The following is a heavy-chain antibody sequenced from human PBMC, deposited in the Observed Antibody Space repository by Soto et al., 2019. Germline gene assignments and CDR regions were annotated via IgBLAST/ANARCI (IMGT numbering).Heavy chain of an antibody. Sequence: QVQLQESGPGLVNPSGTLSLTCAVSGGSISSSNWWSWVRQPPGKGQEWIGEIYHSGSTNYNPSLKSRVTISVDKSKNEFSLKLSSVTAADTAVYYCAREGSGSYLNWFDPWGQGTLVTVSS. J-gene: IGHJ5*02. CDR2: IYHSGST. D-gene: IGHD1-26*01. CDR1: GGSISSSNW. CDR3: AREGSGSYLNWFDP. V-gene: IGHV4-4*02.